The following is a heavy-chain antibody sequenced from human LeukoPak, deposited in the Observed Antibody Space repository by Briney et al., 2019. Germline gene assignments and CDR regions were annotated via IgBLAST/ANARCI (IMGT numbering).Heavy chain of an antibody. CDR2: INHSGST. J-gene: IGHJ6*03. CDR1: GGSFSGCY. CDR3: ARVAGPPGMYYDFWSGYFRPRYYYYMDV. V-gene: IGHV4-34*01. Sequence: SETLSLTCAVYGGSFSGCYWSWIRQPPGKGLEWIGEINHSGSTNYNPSLKSRVTISVDTSKNQFSLKLSSVTAADTAVYYCARVAGPPGMYYDFWSGYFRPRYYYYMDVWGKGTTVTVSS. D-gene: IGHD3-3*01.